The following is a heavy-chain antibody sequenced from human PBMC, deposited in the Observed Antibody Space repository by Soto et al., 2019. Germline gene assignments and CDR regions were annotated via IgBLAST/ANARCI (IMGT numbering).Heavy chain of an antibody. D-gene: IGHD1-26*01. Sequence: GGSLRLSCAASGFTFSSYAMSWVRQAPGKGLEWVSAISGSGGGTYFADSVKGRFTISRDNSKNTLYLQMNSLGAEDTAVYYCARDFVVGGPTINYYYGMDVWGQGTTVTVSS. V-gene: IGHV3-23*01. CDR3: ARDFVVGGPTINYYYGMDV. CDR1: GFTFSSYA. J-gene: IGHJ6*02. CDR2: ISGSGGGT.